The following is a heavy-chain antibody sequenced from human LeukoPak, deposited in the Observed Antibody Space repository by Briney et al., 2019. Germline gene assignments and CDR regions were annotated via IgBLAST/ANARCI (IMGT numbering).Heavy chain of an antibody. J-gene: IGHJ4*02. CDR2: INWSGGTT. Sequence: PGGSLRLSCAASGFTSENYGMTWVRQAPGKGLEWVSHINWSGGTTDYADSVKGRFTISRDDAKRSLYLQMNSLTAEDTALYYCARKGSGIDYWGQGALVAVSS. D-gene: IGHD2-15*01. CDR3: ARKGSGIDY. V-gene: IGHV3-20*04. CDR1: GFTSENYG.